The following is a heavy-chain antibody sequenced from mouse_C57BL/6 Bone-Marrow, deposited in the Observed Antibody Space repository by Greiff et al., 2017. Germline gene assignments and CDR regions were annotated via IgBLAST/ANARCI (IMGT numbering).Heavy chain of an antibody. CDR3: TRGIYYGYDGAWFAD. CDR1: GYTFTSYW. Sequence: VQLQQSGTVLARPGASVKMSCKTSGYTFTSYWMHWVKQRPGQGLEWIGAIYPGNSDTSYNQKFKGKAKLTAVTSASTAYMELSSLTNEDSAVYYGTRGIYYGYDGAWFADWGQGTLVTVSA. D-gene: IGHD2-2*01. CDR2: IYPGNSDT. V-gene: IGHV1-5*01. J-gene: IGHJ3*01.